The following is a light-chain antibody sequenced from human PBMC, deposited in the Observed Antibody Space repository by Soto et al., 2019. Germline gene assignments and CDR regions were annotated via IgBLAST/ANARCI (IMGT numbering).Light chain of an antibody. Sequence: YELTQPPSVSVSPGQTASITCSGDELGDKHASWYQQKPGQSPVLVIYGDNKRPSGIPERFSGSNSGSTATLTISGTQTMDEADYYCQAWDSTTAGFGGGTQLTVL. CDR3: QAWDSTTAG. J-gene: IGLJ2*01. CDR2: GDN. CDR1: ELGDKH. V-gene: IGLV3-1*01.